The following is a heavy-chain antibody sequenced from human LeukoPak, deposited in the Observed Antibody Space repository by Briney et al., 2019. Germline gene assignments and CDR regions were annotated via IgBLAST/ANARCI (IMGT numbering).Heavy chain of an antibody. CDR1: GYTFTGYY. CDR2: INPNSGGT. CDR3: AGDSLTGYSSDY. V-gene: IGHV1-2*02. Sequence: GASVKVSCKASGYTFTGYYMHWVRQAPGQGLEWMGWINPNSGGTNYAQKYLGRVTMTRDTSISTAYMELSRLRSDDTAVYYCAGDSLTGYSSDYWGKPTLGTVSS. J-gene: IGHJ4*02. D-gene: IGHD3-9*01.